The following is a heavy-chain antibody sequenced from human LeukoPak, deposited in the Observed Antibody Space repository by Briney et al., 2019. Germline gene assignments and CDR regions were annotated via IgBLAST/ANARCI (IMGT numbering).Heavy chain of an antibody. J-gene: IGHJ6*03. CDR2: ISYSGGSA. Sequence: GGAPRLSRAASGVTFSSYAISWGRPAPGEGLGGGSAISYSGGSAVYAESVKGRFTISRDNSKNTLFLQMNSLRAEDTAVYYCAKIGLDTDNMDVWGKGTTVTISS. D-gene: IGHD5-18*01. V-gene: IGHV3-23*01. CDR1: GVTFSSYA. CDR3: AKIGLDTDNMDV.